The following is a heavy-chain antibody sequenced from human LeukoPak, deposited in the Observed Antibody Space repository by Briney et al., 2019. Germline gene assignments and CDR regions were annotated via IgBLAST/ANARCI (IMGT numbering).Heavy chain of an antibody. CDR1: GLPFSDYY. CDR2: ISSSGSTI. D-gene: IGHD4-17*01. Sequence: GGSLILSCAAPGLPFSDYYMSSIRWAPGKGLEWVSYISSSGSTIYYADSVKGRFTISRDNAKNSLYLQMNSLRAEDTAVYYCARDLGEKFDYWGQGTLVTVSS. J-gene: IGHJ4*02. CDR3: ARDLGEKFDY. V-gene: IGHV3-11*01.